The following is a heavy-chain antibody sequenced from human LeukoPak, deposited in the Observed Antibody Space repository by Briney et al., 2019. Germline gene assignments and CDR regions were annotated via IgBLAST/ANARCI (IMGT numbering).Heavy chain of an antibody. Sequence: SETLSLTCTVSGYSISSGYYWGWIRPPPGKGLEWIGSIYHSGSTYYNPSLKSRVTISVGTSKNQFSLKLSSVTAADTAVYYCARDTSEEYQLLYNWFDPWGQGTLVTVSS. CDR1: GYSISSGYY. J-gene: IGHJ5*02. CDR2: IYHSGST. D-gene: IGHD2-2*02. CDR3: ARDTSEEYQLLYNWFDP. V-gene: IGHV4-38-2*02.